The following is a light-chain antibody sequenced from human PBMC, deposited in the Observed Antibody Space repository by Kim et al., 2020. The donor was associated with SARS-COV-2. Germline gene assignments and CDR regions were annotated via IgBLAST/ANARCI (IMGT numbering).Light chain of an antibody. CDR2: GAS. CDR1: QGVSSN. Sequence: SPGERATLSCRASQGVSSNLAWYQQKPGHAPRLLIYGASTRATGIPDRFSGSGAGTEFTLTISSLQSEDFAVYYCQQYNNWPSITFGQGTRLEIK. J-gene: IGKJ5*01. V-gene: IGKV3-15*01. CDR3: QQYNNWPSIT.